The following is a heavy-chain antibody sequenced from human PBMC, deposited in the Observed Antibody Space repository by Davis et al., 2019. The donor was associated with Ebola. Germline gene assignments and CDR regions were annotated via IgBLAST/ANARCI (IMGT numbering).Heavy chain of an antibody. D-gene: IGHD3-10*02. CDR3: ARDSGIFGDYYFDP. J-gene: IGHJ4*02. V-gene: IGHV3-53*01. CDR2: IYTGYNT. CDR1: GLSASSNY. Sequence: PRGSLRLSCAASGLSASSNYMSWVRQAPGKGLDWVSAIYTGYNTYYAVSVKGRFTTSRDDSKNTGYLQKNSLRAEDTAVYYCARDSGIFGDYYFDPWGQGNLVTVSP.